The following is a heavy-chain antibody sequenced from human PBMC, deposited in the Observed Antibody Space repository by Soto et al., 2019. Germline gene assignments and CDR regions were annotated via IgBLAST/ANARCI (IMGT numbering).Heavy chain of an antibody. J-gene: IGHJ4*02. D-gene: IGHD6-6*01. CDR3: ARASRNSPFDS. CDR1: SGSISSGIW. V-gene: IGHV4-4*02. CDR2: IYHSGNT. Sequence: QVQLQESGPGLVEPSGTLSLTCTVSSGSISSGIWWNWVRQPPGKGLEWIGEIYHSGNTNYNPSLKSRLTMSVDESKNQFFLRLYSVPAADTAVYYCARASRNSPFDSCGRGVLVTVSS.